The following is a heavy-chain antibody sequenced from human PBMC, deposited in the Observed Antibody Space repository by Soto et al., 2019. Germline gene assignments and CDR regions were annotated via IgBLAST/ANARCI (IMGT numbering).Heavy chain of an antibody. CDR2: ISYDGSNK. V-gene: IGHV3-30-3*01. CDR1: GFTFSSYA. D-gene: IGHD2-15*01. Sequence: QVQLVESGGGVVQPGRSLRLSCAASGFTFSSYAMHWVRQAPGKGLEWVAVISYDGSNKYYADSVKGRFTISRDNSKNTLYLQMNSLRAEDTVVYYCARGTPYGMDVWGQGTTVTVSS. CDR3: ARGTPYGMDV. J-gene: IGHJ6*02.